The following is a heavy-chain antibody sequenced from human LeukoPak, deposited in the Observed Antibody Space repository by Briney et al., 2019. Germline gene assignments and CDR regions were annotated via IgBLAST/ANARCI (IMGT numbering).Heavy chain of an antibody. CDR1: GFTFSSYG. D-gene: IGHD2-15*01. Sequence: GGSLRLSCAASGFTFSSYGMHWVRQAPGKGLEWVAFIRYDGSNKYYADSVKGRFTISRDNSKNTLYLQMNSLRAEDTAVYYCAKPGYCSGGSCRHYFDYWRQGTLVTVSS. V-gene: IGHV3-30*02. CDR2: IRYDGSNK. J-gene: IGHJ4*02. CDR3: AKPGYCSGGSCRHYFDY.